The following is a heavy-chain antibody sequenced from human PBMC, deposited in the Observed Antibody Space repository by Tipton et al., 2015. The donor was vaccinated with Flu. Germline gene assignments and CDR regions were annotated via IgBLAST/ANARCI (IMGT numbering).Heavy chain of an antibody. J-gene: IGHJ4*02. CDR2: VHYSGST. V-gene: IGHV4-39*07. Sequence: TLSLTCTVSGGSISSSSYHWGWIRQPPGMGLEWIGSVHYSGSTYQNPSLESRVTISLDTPKNHFSLRLSSVTAADTAVYYCATRRDYYDSSEFDYWGQGALVTVSS. CDR1: GGSISSSSYH. D-gene: IGHD3-22*01. CDR3: ATRRDYYDSSEFDY.